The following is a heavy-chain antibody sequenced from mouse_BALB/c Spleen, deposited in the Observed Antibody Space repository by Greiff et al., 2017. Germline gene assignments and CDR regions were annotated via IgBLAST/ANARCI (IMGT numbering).Heavy chain of an antibody. J-gene: IGHJ4*01. CDR3: ARDQDGYGYYYAMDY. V-gene: IGHV2-9*02. CDR2: IWAGGST. D-gene: IGHD2-10*02. CDR1: GFSLTSYG. Sequence: VKLMESGPGLVAPSQSLSITCTVSGFSLTSYGVHWVRQPPGKGLEWLGVIWAGGSTNYNSALMSRLSISKDNSKSQVFLKMNSLQTDDTAMYYCARDQDGYGYYYAMDYWGQGTSVTVSS.